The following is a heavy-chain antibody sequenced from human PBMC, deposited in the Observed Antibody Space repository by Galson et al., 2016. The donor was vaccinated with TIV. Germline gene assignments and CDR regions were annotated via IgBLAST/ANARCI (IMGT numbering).Heavy chain of an antibody. Sequence: SVKVSCKASGYTFTRYYMHWMRQAPGQGLEWMGVIDPSGGSTTYAQKFQGRVTMTRDTSTSTVYRELSSLTSEDTAVYYCATYGSGRQASFDFWGQGTLVTVSS. V-gene: IGHV1-46*03. CDR1: GYTFTRYY. D-gene: IGHD3-10*01. CDR2: IDPSGGST. CDR3: ATYGSGRQASFDF. J-gene: IGHJ4*02.